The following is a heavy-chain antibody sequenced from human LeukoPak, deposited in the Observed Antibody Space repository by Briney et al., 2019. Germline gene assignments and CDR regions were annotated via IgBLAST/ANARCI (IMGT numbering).Heavy chain of an antibody. CDR1: GDSISLSFYY. D-gene: IGHD3-10*01. CDR3: AREKWDPQITMVRGVITRYYYYMDV. V-gene: IGHV4-39*07. J-gene: IGHJ6*03. Sequence: SSETLSLTCSVSGDSISLSFYYWGWIRQPPGKALEWIGSVYYSGTTSYNPSLKSRVTMSVDTSKNQFSLKLSSVTAADTAVYHCAREKWDPQITMVRGVITRYYYYMDVWGKGTTVTISS. CDR2: VYYSGTT.